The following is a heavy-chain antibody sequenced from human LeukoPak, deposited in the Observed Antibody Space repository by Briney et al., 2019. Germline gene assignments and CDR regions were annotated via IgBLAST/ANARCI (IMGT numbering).Heavy chain of an antibody. CDR1: GGSFSGYS. V-gene: IGHV4-34*01. J-gene: IGHJ5*02. CDR2: ITDTGST. CDR3: ARVYVTVVRGSWFDP. D-gene: IGHD3-10*01. Sequence: SETLSLTCAVFGGSFSGYSWTWIRQPPGKGQEWIGEITDTGSTNYNRSLTSRLTISLDTSQNQLSLTLRSVTAADTAVYYCARVYVTVVRGSWFDPWGQGTLVTVSS.